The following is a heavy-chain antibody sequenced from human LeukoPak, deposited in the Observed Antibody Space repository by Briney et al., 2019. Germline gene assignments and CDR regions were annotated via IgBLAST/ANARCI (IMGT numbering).Heavy chain of an antibody. CDR2: IRTKPHTYTT. CDR1: GFTFSGFY. CDR3: IRQNCSGGSCSYVDY. V-gene: IGHV3-73*01. J-gene: IGHJ4*02. Sequence: TGGSLRLSCAASGFTFSGFYMHWVRQASGKGLEWVGLIRTKPHTYTTVYAASVQGRFTISRDDSKNTAYPQMNSLKAEDTAVYYCIRQNCSGGSCSYVDYLGQGTLVTVSS. D-gene: IGHD2-15*01.